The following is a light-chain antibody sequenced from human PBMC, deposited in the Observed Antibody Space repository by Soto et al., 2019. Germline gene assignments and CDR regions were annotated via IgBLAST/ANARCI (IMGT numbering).Light chain of an antibody. Sequence: QSALTQPPSASGSPGQSVTISCTGSSSDIGVYNYVSWYQQHPGKAPKLMIYEVNKRPSGVPDRFSGSKSGNTASLTVSGLQAEDEADYYCSSFADSNNLLFGGGTKLTVL. CDR2: EVN. CDR1: SSDIGVYNY. V-gene: IGLV2-8*01. CDR3: SSFADSNNLL. J-gene: IGLJ2*01.